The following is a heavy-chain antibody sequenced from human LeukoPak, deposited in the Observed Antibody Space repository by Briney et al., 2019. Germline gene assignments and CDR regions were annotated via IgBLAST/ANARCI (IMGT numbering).Heavy chain of an antibody. Sequence: SETLSLTCGVSGYSISRGYYWAWIRQPPGKGLEWIGTIYHIGSTYYNPSLESRVTISVDTSKNEFSLNLNSVTAADTAVYYCARNVVVVVAGIPQSNWFDPWGQGTVVTVSS. CDR1: GYSISRGYY. CDR3: ARNVVVVVAGIPQSNWFDP. CDR2: IYHIGST. J-gene: IGHJ5*02. D-gene: IGHD2-15*01. V-gene: IGHV4-38-2*01.